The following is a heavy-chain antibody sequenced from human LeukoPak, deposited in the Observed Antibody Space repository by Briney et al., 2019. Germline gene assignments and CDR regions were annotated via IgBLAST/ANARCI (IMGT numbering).Heavy chain of an antibody. CDR1: GGSISSYY. V-gene: IGHV4-59*01. Sequence: PSETLSLTCTVSGGSISSYYWSWIRQPPGKGLGWIGYIYYSGSTNYNPSLKSRVTISVDTSKNQFSLKLRSVTAADTAVYYCARDTEMALYYWGQGTLVTVSS. CDR2: IYYSGST. CDR3: ARDTEMALYY. J-gene: IGHJ4*02. D-gene: IGHD5-24*01.